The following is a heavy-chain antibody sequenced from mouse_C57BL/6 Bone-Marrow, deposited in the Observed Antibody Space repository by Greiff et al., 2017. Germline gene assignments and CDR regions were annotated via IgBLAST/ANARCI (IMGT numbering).Heavy chain of an antibody. J-gene: IGHJ1*01. CDR1: GFTFSSFG. Sequence: DVKLVESGGGLVQPGGSRKLSCAASGFTFSSFGMHWVRQAPEKGLEWVAYISSGSSTIYYADTVKGRFTISRDNPKNTLFLQMTSRRSEDTAMYYCARSGYGSSYWYFDVWGAGTTVTVSS. CDR3: ARSGYGSSYWYFDV. D-gene: IGHD1-1*01. CDR2: ISSGSSTI. V-gene: IGHV5-17*02.